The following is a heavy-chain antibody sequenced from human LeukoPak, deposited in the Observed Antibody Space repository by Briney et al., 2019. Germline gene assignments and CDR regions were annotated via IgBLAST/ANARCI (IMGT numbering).Heavy chain of an antibody. CDR1: GFTFGDHA. J-gene: IGHJ6*02. V-gene: IGHV3-49*04. CDR3: TRGPIHLWLHNGMDV. CDR2: IRSKAYRGTT. D-gene: IGHD5-18*01. Sequence: GGSLRLSCTTSGFTFGDHAMNWVRQAPGKGLEWVGFIRSKAYRGTTEYAASVEDRFTISRDDSKSIAYLQMDSLTSEDTAVYYCTRGPIHLWLHNGMDVWGQGTTVTVSS.